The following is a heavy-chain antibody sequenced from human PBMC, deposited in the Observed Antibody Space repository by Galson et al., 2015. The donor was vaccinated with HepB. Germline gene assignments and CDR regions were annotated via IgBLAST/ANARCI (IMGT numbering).Heavy chain of an antibody. D-gene: IGHD3-16*02. Sequence: SLRLSCAASGFTFSSYAMNWVRQAPGKGLEWVSGIRGNGDSTYYADSVKGRFTISRDNSKNTLYLQMDSLRAEDTAVYYCAKSIVGGGPSQCDNWGQRTLVTVSP. CDR3: AKSIVGGGPSQCDN. CDR2: IRGNGDST. J-gene: IGHJ4*02. V-gene: IGHV3-23*01. CDR1: GFTFSSYA.